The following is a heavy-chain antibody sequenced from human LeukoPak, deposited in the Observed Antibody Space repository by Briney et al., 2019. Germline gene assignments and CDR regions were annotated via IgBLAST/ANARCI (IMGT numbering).Heavy chain of an antibody. CDR1: GFTFSSYG. J-gene: IGHJ4*02. CDR3: AALPLGEQWLVRFSDY. Sequence: GGSLRLSCAASGFTFSSYGMHWVRQAPGKGLEWVAVISYDGSNKYYADSVKGRFTISRDNSKSTLYLQMNSLRAEDTAVYYCAALPLGEQWLVRFSDYWGQGTLVTVSS. D-gene: IGHD6-19*01. V-gene: IGHV3-30*03. CDR2: ISYDGSNK.